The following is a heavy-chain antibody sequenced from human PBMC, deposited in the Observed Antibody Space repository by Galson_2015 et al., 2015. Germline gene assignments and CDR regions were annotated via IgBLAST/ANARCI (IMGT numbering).Heavy chain of an antibody. CDR3: AHNVNFDY. V-gene: IGHV2-5*02. CDR1: GFSLSTSGVA. J-gene: IGHJ4*02. CDR2: IFWDDDK. Sequence: PALVKPTQTLTLTCTFSGFSLSTSGVAVGWIRQPPGKALEWLAVIFWDDDKRYSPSLKSRLTITKDTSKNQVVLMMTNMDPVDTATYYCAHNVNFDYWGQGTLVTVSS.